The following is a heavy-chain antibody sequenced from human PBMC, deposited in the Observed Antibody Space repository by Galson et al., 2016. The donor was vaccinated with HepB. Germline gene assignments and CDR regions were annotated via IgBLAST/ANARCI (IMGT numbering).Heavy chain of an antibody. V-gene: IGHV3-48*01. J-gene: IGHJ4*02. CDR1: GFTFSTYS. CDR3: AKAFDFWSGYPFDH. Sequence: SLRLSCAASGFTFSTYSLNWVRQAPGKGLEWVAYILGDSTTISYADSVKGRFTNSRDNVKNSLYLQMNSLRAEDPAVYYCAKAFDFWSGYPFDHWGPGTVVTVSS. CDR2: ILGDSTTI. D-gene: IGHD3-3*01.